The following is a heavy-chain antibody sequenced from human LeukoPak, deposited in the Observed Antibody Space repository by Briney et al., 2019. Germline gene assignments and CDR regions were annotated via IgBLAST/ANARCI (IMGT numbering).Heavy chain of an antibody. V-gene: IGHV3-48*04. D-gene: IGHD3-22*01. CDR2: ISSSSSTI. CDR3: ARDRRRYYDSSGYSP. J-gene: IGHJ4*02. Sequence: GGSLRLSCAASGFTFSSYSMNWVRQAPGKGLEWVSYISSSSSTIYYADSVKGRFTISRDNAKNSLYLQMNSLRAEDTAVYYCARDRRRYYDSSGYSPWGQGTLVTVSS. CDR1: GFTFSSYS.